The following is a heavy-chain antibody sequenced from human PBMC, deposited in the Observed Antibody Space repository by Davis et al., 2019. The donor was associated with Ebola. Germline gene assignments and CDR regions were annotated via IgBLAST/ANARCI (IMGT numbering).Heavy chain of an antibody. J-gene: IGHJ5*02. Sequence: ASVKVSCKASGYTFTSYAMHWVRQAPGQRLEWMGWINAGNGNTKYSQKFQGRVTITADESTSTAYMELSSLRSEDTAVYYCARNGELGIVLNWFDPWGQGTLVTVSS. CDR3: ARNGELGIVLNWFDP. CDR2: INAGNGNT. CDR1: GYTFTSYA. D-gene: IGHD7-27*01. V-gene: IGHV1-3*01.